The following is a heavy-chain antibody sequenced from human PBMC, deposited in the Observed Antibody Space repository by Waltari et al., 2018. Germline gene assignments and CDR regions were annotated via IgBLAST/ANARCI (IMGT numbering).Heavy chain of an antibody. CDR1: GGTFSSYA. Sequence: QVQLVQSGAEVKKPGSSVKVSCKASGGTFSSYAISWVRQAPGQGLEWMGRINPNSGGTNYAQKFQGRVTMTRDTSISTAYMELSRLRSDDTAVYYCARDLDSGSFVDYWGQGTLVTVSS. J-gene: IGHJ4*02. V-gene: IGHV1-2*06. CDR2: INPNSGGT. CDR3: ARDLDSGSFVDY. D-gene: IGHD1-26*01.